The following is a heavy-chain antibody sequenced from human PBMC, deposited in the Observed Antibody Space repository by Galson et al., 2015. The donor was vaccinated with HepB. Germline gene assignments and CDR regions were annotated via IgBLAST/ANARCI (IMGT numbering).Heavy chain of an antibody. V-gene: IGHV4-59*01. CDR1: GGSISDYY. CDR3: ARLGSSWSRQDFEF. CDR2: IYYTGVS. J-gene: IGHJ4*02. Sequence: ETLSLTCTVSGGSISDYYWSWIRLPPGKGLECMGYIYYTGVSTYSHSLKSRISMSVDSANNHFSLKLSSVTAADTAVYYCARLGSSWSRQDFEFWGQGILVTVSS. D-gene: IGHD6-19*01.